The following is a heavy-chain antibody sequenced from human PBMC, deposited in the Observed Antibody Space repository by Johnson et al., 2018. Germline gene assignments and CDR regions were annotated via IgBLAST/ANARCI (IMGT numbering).Heavy chain of an antibody. J-gene: IGHJ6*03. D-gene: IGHD1-7*01. CDR1: GFTFNTYS. V-gene: IGHV3-21*04. CDR2: ISSSSNYI. Sequence: EVQLVESGGGLVKPGGSLRLSCAASGFTFNTYSLNWVRQAPGKGLEWVSSISSSSNYIYYADSVKGRFTISSDNSQNTWFLQMNSLRAEDTAVYYCARVLPSGRGELRFGTPKYHYYYMDVWGRGTTVTVSS. CDR3: ARVLPSGRGELRFGTPKYHYYYMDV.